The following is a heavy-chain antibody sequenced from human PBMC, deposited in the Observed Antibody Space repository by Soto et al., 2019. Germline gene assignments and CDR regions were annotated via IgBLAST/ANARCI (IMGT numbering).Heavy chain of an antibody. V-gene: IGHV3-23*01. Sequence: EVQLLESGGGLVQPGGSLRLSCAASGFTFTTYAMSWVRQAPGKGLEWVSGVTDSGGKTYYADSVKGRLTISRDNSKNTLYLQMNSLRAEDTAVYYCAKGFIVAATTPEFDYWGQGTLVTVSS. CDR1: GFTFTTYA. J-gene: IGHJ4*02. CDR3: AKGFIVAATTPEFDY. CDR2: VTDSGGKT. D-gene: IGHD1-26*01.